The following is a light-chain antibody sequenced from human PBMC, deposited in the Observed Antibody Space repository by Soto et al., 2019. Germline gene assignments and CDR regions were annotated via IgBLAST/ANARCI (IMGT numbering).Light chain of an antibody. J-gene: IGKJ1*01. CDR3: QHYSGDRAT. Sequence: DILLTQSPSTLSASVGDRVTIPCRASQSINKWLAWYQHKPGKAPNLLIYEVSTLHSGVPSRFSGSGSGTEFTLTISSLRPDDFATYYCQHYSGDRATFGQGTKVDIK. CDR2: EVS. CDR1: QSINKW. V-gene: IGKV1-5*03.